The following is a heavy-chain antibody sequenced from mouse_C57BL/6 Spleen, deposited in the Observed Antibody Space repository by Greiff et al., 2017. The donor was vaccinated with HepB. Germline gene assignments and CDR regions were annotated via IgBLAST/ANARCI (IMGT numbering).Heavy chain of an antibody. Sequence: VQLQQSGAELVKPGASVKLSCTASGFNIKDYYMHWVKQRTEQGLEWIGRIDPEDGETKSAPKFQGQATITADTSSNTAYLQLSSLTSEDTAVYYCARSDSSGLWFAYWGQGTLVTVSA. D-gene: IGHD3-2*02. J-gene: IGHJ3*01. CDR2: IDPEDGET. CDR3: ARSDSSGLWFAY. V-gene: IGHV14-2*01. CDR1: GFNIKDYY.